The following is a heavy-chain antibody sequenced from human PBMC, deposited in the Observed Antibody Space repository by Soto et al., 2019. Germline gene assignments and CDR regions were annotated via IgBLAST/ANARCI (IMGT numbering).Heavy chain of an antibody. V-gene: IGHV3-49*03. CDR2: IRSTAYGGTT. CDR3: SRDPTAYSKMAY. J-gene: IGHJ4*02. Sequence: PGGSLRLSCTTSGFTFGDYAMSWFRQAPGKGLEWVGFIRSTAYGGTTEYAASVKGRFNISRDDSKSIAYLQMNSLKTEDTAVYYCSRDPTAYSKMAYWGEGALVTVS. CDR1: GFTFGDYA. D-gene: IGHD4-4*01.